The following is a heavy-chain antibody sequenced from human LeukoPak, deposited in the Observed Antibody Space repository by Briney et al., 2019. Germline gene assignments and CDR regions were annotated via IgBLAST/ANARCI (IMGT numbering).Heavy chain of an antibody. V-gene: IGHV4-38-2*02. CDR1: GYSISSGYY. J-gene: IGHJ3*02. Sequence: SETLSLTCTVSGYSISSGYYWGWIRQPPGKGLEWIGSIYHSGSTYYNPSLKSRVTISVDTSKNQFSLKLSSVTAADTAVYYCARAYTAYYYDSSGVDAFDIWGQGTMVTVSS. CDR3: ARAYTAYYYDSSGVDAFDI. D-gene: IGHD3-22*01. CDR2: IYHSGST.